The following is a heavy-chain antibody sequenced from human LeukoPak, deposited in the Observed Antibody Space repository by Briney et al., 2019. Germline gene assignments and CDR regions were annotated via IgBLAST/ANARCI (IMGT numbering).Heavy chain of an antibody. CDR3: ARVEGSGSPHDAFDI. CDR1: GFTFSSYW. Sequence: GGSLRLSCAASGFTFSSYWMHWVRQAPWKGLVWVSRINSDGSSTSYADSVKGRFTISRDNAKNTLYLQMNSLRAEDTAVYYCARVEGSGSPHDAFDIWGQGTMVTVSS. D-gene: IGHD3-22*01. V-gene: IGHV3-74*01. CDR2: INSDGSST. J-gene: IGHJ3*02.